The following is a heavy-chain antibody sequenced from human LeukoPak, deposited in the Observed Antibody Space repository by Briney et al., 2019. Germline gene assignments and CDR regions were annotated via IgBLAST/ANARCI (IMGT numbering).Heavy chain of an antibody. CDR3: ARDRSYYYDSSGYYYS. V-gene: IGHV3-11*01. CDR2: ISSSGSTI. Sequence: GGSLRLSCAASGFTFSDYYMSWIRQAPGKGLEWVSYISSSGSTIYYADSVKGRLTISRDNAKNSLYLQMNSLRAEDTAVYYCARDRSYYYDSSGYYYSWGQGTLVTVSS. CDR1: GFTFSDYY. J-gene: IGHJ4*02. D-gene: IGHD3-22*01.